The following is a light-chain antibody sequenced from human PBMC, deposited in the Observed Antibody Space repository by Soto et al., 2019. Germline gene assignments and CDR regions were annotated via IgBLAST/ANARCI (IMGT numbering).Light chain of an antibody. J-gene: IGKJ4*01. CDR2: AAS. Sequence: DIQMTQSPSSLSASVGDRVTITCRASQSISSYLNWYQQKPGKAPKLLIYAASSLQSVVPSRFSGSGSGTDFTLTISMLQPEDFATYYCQQSYSTPQLTFGGGTKVEIK. CDR1: QSISSY. V-gene: IGKV1-39*01. CDR3: QQSYSTPQLT.